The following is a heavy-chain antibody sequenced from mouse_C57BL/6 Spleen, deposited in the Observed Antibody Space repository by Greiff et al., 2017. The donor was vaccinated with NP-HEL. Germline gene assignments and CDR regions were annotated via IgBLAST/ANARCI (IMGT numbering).Heavy chain of an antibody. CDR3: ARGSYYSTDVYFDY. V-gene: IGHV1-72*01. J-gene: IGHJ2*01. CDR2: IDTNSGGT. D-gene: IGHD2-5*01. CDR1: GYTFTSYW. Sequence: QVQLQQPGAELVKPGASVKLSCKASGYTFTSYWMHWVKQRPGRGLAWIGRIDTNSGGTKYNEKFKSKATLTVDKPSSTAYMQLSSLTSEDSAVYYCARGSYYSTDVYFDYWGQGTTLTVSS.